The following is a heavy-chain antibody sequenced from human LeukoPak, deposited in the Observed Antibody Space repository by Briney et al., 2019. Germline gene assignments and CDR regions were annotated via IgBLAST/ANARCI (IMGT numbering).Heavy chain of an antibody. D-gene: IGHD2/OR15-2a*01. CDR3: ARDRQTLAFDP. V-gene: IGHV3-11*01. CDR2: ISSSGSTI. Sequence: GGSLRLSCAASGFTFSDYYMSWIRQAPGKGLEGVSYISSSGSTIYYADSVKGRFTISRDNAKNSLYLQMNSLRAEDTAVYYCARDRQTLAFDPWGQGTLVTVSS. CDR1: GFTFSDYY. J-gene: IGHJ5*02.